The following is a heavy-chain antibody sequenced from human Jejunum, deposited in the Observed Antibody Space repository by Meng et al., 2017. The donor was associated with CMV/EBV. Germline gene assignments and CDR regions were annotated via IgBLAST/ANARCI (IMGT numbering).Heavy chain of an antibody. J-gene: IGHJ5*02. V-gene: IGHV3-74*01. CDR3: ARVATLSTIPWFDP. CDR2: IDYDGSSA. D-gene: IGHD3-3*01. CDR1: GFTFSAYW. Sequence: GFTFSAYWMPWVRQGPGKGLVWVSRIDYDGSSATYADSVKGRFTISRDNAKNPLYLQMNSLRAEDTAVYYCARVATLSTIPWFDPWGQGTLVTVSS.